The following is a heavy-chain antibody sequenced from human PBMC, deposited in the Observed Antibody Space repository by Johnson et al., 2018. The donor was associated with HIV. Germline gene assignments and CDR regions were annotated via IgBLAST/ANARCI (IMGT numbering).Heavy chain of an antibody. Sequence: QVQLMESGGGVVQPGRSLRLSCAASGFTFSSYAMHWVRQAPGKGLEWVAVISYDGSNKYYADSVMGRFTISRDNSKNTLYLQMNSLRAEDTAVYYCAKDRGSPGTPAAFDIWGQGTMVTVSS. J-gene: IGHJ3*02. V-gene: IGHV3-30-3*01. D-gene: IGHD1/OR15-1a*01. CDR2: ISYDGSNK. CDR3: AKDRGSPGTPAAFDI. CDR1: GFTFSSYA.